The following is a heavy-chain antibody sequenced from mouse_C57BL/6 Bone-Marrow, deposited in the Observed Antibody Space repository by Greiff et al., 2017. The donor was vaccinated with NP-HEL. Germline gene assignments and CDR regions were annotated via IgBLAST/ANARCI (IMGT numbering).Heavy chain of an antibody. J-gene: IGHJ1*03. CDR1: GYAFTNYL. V-gene: IGHV1-54*01. CDR3: ARDYYGSSYDWYFGV. Sequence: VKLVESGAELVRPGTSVKVSCKASGYAFTNYLIEWVQQRPGQGLEWIGVINPGSGGTNYNETFKGKATLTADKSSSTAYMQLSSLASEDSAIYFCARDYYGSSYDWYFGVWGTGATVTVSS. D-gene: IGHD1-1*01. CDR2: INPGSGGT.